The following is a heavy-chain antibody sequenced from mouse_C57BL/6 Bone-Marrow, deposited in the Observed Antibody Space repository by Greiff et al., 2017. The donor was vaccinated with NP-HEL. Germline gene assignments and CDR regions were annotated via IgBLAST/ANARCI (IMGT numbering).Heavy chain of an antibody. CDR3: ASPYGSSFHWYFDV. CDR1: GYTFTDYY. J-gene: IGHJ1*03. CDR2: INPYNGGT. V-gene: IGHV1-19*01. D-gene: IGHD1-1*01. Sequence: EVQLKQSGPVLVKPGASVKMSCKASGYTFTDYYMNWVKQSHGKSLEWIGVINPYNGGTSYNQKFKGKATLTVDKSSSTAYMELISLTSEDSAVYYCASPYGSSFHWYFDVWGTWTTVTVSS.